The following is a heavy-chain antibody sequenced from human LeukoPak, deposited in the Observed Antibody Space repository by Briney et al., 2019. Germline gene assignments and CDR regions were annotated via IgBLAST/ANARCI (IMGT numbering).Heavy chain of an antibody. V-gene: IGHV4-31*03. J-gene: IGHJ3*02. CDR3: ARVGGYYGSGSYAFDI. CDR1: GGSISSGGYY. Sequence: SETLSLTCTVSGGSISSGGYYWSWIRQHPGKGLEWIGYIYYSGSTYYNPSLKSRVTISVDTSKNQFSLKLSSVTAADTAVYYCARVGGYYGSGSYAFDIWGQGTMVTVSS. CDR2: IYYSGST. D-gene: IGHD3-10*01.